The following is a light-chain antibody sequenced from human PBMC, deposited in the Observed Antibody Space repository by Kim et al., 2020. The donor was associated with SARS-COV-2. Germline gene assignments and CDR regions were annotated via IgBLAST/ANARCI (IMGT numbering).Light chain of an antibody. Sequence: SVSPGEGATLSCRASQCLSFNLAWYQQNPGQSPSVLVFGSSTKASYVPARFSGSGSGVDFTLTISSLQSADFAVYYCQQYHNWPFTFGQGTKLEI. CDR2: GSS. V-gene: IGKV3-15*01. CDR3: QQYHNWPFT. CDR1: QCLSFN. J-gene: IGKJ2*01.